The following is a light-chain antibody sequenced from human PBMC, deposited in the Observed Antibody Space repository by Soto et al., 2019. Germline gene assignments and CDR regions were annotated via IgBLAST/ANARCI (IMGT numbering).Light chain of an antibody. V-gene: IGKV1-5*03. Sequence: DIQMTQSPSTLSASVGDRVSITCRASQAISSWLAWYQQKPGQAPKPLIYRASTLESGVPSRFSGSGSGTEFTLTISSLQPDDFATYYCQDYSTDSRTFGQGTRVEIK. CDR1: QAISSW. CDR3: QDYSTDSRT. CDR2: RAS. J-gene: IGKJ1*01.